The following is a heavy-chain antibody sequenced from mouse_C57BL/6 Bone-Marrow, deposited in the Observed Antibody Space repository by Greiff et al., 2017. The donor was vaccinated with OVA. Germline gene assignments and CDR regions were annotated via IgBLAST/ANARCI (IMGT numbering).Heavy chain of an antibody. CDR2: ISSGGSYT. CDR3: ARRGRALDY. Sequence: EVHLVESGGDLVKPGGSLKLSCAASGFTFSSYGMSWVRQTPDKRLEWVATISSGGSYTYYPDSVKGRFTIPIDNAKNTLYLQMSSLKSEDTAMYYCARRGRALDYWGQGTSVTVSS. V-gene: IGHV5-6*01. CDR1: GFTFSSYG. J-gene: IGHJ4*01. D-gene: IGHD4-1*01.